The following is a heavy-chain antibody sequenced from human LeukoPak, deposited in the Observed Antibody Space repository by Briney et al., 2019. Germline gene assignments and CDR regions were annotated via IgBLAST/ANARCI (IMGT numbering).Heavy chain of an antibody. Sequence: GASVKVSCKASGYTFTSYGISWVRQAPGQGLEWMGWISAYNGNTNYAQKLQGRVTMTTDTSTSTAYMELRSLRSDDTAVYYCARVDYVWGSYRLDAFDIWGQGTMVTVSS. CDR2: ISAYNGNT. V-gene: IGHV1-18*01. J-gene: IGHJ3*02. CDR1: GYTFTSYG. CDR3: ARVDYVWGSYRLDAFDI. D-gene: IGHD3-16*02.